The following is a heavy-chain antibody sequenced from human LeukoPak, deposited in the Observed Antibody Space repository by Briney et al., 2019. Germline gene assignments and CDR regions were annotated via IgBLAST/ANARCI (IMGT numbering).Heavy chain of an antibody. CDR1: GYTFTGYY. J-gene: IGHJ4*02. Sequence: ASVKVSCKASGYTFTGYYMHLVRQAPGQGPEWMGWINPNSGDTNYAQKFQGRVTMTWDTSISTAYMGLSRLKSDDTATYYCARRTAYTEHSFFDYWGQGTLVSVSS. CDR2: INPNSGDT. CDR3: ARRTAYTEHSFFDY. V-gene: IGHV1-2*02. D-gene: IGHD3-16*01.